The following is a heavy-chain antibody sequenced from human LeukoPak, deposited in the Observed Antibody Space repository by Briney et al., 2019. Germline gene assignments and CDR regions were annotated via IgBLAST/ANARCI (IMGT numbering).Heavy chain of an antibody. Sequence: GGSLRLSCAASGFTFSSYAMSWVRQAPGKGLEWVSAISGSGGSTYYADSVKGRFTISRDNSKSTLFLQMNSLRAEDAAVYYCAKDPRVGSRVATPCHWGQGTLVTVSS. J-gene: IGHJ4*02. CDR1: GFTFSSYA. V-gene: IGHV3-23*01. CDR3: AKDPRVGSRVATPCH. CDR2: ISGSGGST. D-gene: IGHD5-24*01.